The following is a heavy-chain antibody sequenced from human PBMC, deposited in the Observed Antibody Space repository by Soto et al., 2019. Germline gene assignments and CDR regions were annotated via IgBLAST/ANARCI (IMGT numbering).Heavy chain of an antibody. CDR1: GFTFGGSA. CDR3: TRVGSNYAFDY. D-gene: IGHD4-4*01. J-gene: IGHJ4*02. Sequence: SLRRSCTASGFTFGGSAMSWFRQAPGKGLEWVGFIRSKAYGGTTEYAASVKGRFTISRDDSKSIAYLQMNSLKTEDTAVYYCTRVGSNYAFDYWGQGTLVTVSS. V-gene: IGHV3-49*03. CDR2: IRSKAYGGTT.